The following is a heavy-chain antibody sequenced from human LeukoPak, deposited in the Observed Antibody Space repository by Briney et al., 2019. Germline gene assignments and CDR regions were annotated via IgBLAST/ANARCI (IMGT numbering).Heavy chain of an antibody. CDR2: IIPIFGTA. Sequence: SVKVSCKASGGTFSSYAISWVRQAPEQGLEWMGGIIPIFGTANYAQKFQGRVTITADESTSTAYMELSSLRSEDTAVYYCARGWFGENYLDYWGQGTLVTVSS. CDR1: GGTFSSYA. CDR3: ARGWFGENYLDY. J-gene: IGHJ4*02. V-gene: IGHV1-69*01. D-gene: IGHD3-10*01.